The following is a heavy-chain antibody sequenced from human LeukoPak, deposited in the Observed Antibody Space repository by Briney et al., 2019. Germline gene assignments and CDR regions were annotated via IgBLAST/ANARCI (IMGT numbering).Heavy chain of an antibody. CDR3: SRGSHIVGDTASFDI. CDR1: GFTFTSYA. Sequence: PGGSLRLSCAASGFTFTSYAMNWVRQAPGKGLVWVSSISSRGAYTSYADSLEGRFTISRDNAQNSLYLQMNSLRAEDTAVYYCSRGSHIVGDTASFDIWGQGTLVIVSP. V-gene: IGHV3-21*01. CDR2: ISSRGAYT. D-gene: IGHD1-26*01. J-gene: IGHJ4*02.